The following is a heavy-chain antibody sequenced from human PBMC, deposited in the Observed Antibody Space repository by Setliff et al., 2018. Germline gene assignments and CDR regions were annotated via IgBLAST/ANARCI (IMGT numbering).Heavy chain of an antibody. CDR1: GYIFTNYG. Sequence: GASVKVSCKASGYIFTNYGVSWVRQAPGQGLEWMGWISGYNGNTNYAQKVQGRVTMTTDTSTSTAYMELRSLRSGDTAVYYCARHGDASFYYDILTGYSPPYYFDYWGQGTLVTVSS. D-gene: IGHD3-9*01. J-gene: IGHJ4*02. V-gene: IGHV1-18*01. CDR3: ARHGDASFYYDILTGYSPPYYFDY. CDR2: ISGYNGNT.